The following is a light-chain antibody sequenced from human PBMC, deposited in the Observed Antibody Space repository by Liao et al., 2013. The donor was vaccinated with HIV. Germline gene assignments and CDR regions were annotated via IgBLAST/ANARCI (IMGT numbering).Light chain of an antibody. Sequence: SYELTQPPSVSVAPGKTARITCGGNNIGSKSVHWYQQKPGQAPVLVIYSDSDRKPSGIPERFSGSNSGNTATLTISRVEAGDEADYYCQVWDSSGDQGVFGGGTKLTVL. V-gene: IGLV3-21*04. J-gene: IGLJ2*01. CDR2: SDS. CDR1: NIGSKS. CDR3: QVWDSSGDQGV.